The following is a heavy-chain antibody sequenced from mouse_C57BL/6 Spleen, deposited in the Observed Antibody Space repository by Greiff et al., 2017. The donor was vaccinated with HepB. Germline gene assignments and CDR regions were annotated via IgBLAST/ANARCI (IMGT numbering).Heavy chain of an antibody. Sequence: VQLQESGAELMKPGASVKLSCKATGYTFTGYWIEWVKQRPGHGLEWIGEIIPGSGSTNYNEKFKGKATFTADTSSNTAYMQLSSLTTEDSAIYYCESSTMVTTRGWFAYWGQGTLVTVSA. V-gene: IGHV1-9*01. CDR3: ESSTMVTTRGWFAY. D-gene: IGHD2-2*01. J-gene: IGHJ3*01. CDR1: GYTFTGYW. CDR2: IIPGSGST.